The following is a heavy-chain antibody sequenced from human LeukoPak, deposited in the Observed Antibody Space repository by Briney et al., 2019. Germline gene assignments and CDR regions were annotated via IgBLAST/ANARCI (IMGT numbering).Heavy chain of an antibody. CDR2: ISSSGSYI. D-gene: IGHD6-13*01. CDR1: GFTFSNYS. V-gene: IGHV3-21*01. Sequence: GGSLRLSCAASGFTFSNYSMHWVRQAPGKGLEWVSSISSSGSYIYYADSVKGRFTFSRDNAKNSLYLQMNSLGAEDTAVYYCAGEADGRPTAYWGQGALVTVSS. CDR3: AGEADGRPTAY. J-gene: IGHJ4*02.